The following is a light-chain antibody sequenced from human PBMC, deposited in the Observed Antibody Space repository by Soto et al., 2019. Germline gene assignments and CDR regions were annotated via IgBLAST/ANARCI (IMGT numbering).Light chain of an antibody. V-gene: IGKV1-5*03. J-gene: IGKJ1*01. Sequence: NHSPSSLSASVADRVIITCRASQSISNHLNWYQQKPGKAPKLLIYKASTLKSGVPSRFSGSGSGTEFTLTISSLQPDDFATYYCQHYNSYSEAFGQGTKVDI. CDR3: QHYNSYSEA. CDR1: QSISNH. CDR2: KAS.